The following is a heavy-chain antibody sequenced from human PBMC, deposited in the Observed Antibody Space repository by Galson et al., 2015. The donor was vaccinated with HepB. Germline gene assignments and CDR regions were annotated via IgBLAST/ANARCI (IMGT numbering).Heavy chain of an antibody. J-gene: IGHJ6*02. CDR2: IIPIFGTA. V-gene: IGHV1-69*13. Sequence: SATVSCKASGGTFSSYAISWVRQAPGQGLEWMGGIIPIFGTADYAQKFQGRVTITADESTSTAYMELSSLRSEDTAVYYCARPKVGYYYYGMDVWGQGTTVTVSS. CDR3: ARPKVGYYYYGMDV. CDR1: GGTFSSYA.